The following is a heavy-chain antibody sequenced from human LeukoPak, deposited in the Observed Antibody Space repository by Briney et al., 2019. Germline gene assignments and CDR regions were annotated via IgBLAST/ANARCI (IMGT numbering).Heavy chain of an antibody. V-gene: IGHV3-23*01. CDR1: GFTFSSYG. J-gene: IGHJ3*02. Sequence: GGSLRLSCAASGFTFSSYGMSWVRQAPGKGLEWVSSISSTGGTTYYADSVKGRFTISRDNAKNSLYLQMNSLRADDTAVYYCARRRGDYGDWNDAFDIWGQGTMVTVSS. CDR2: ISSTGGTT. D-gene: IGHD4-17*01. CDR3: ARRRGDYGDWNDAFDI.